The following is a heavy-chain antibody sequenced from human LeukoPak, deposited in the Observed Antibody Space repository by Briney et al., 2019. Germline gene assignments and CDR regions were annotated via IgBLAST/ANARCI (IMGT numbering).Heavy chain of an antibody. D-gene: IGHD4/OR15-4a*01. CDR1: GFTFGRYS. CDR2: IISSSTTI. CDR3: ARVRGATLFDY. V-gene: IGHV3-48*01. Sequence: GGSRRLSWAAAGFTFGRYSMNWVSQAPGGGRECAFFIISSSTTIYYAGSANARFTISRDNDKNPRNLQMNSLTAEDTAVYDCARVRGATLFDYWGQGPLVTASS. J-gene: IGHJ4*02.